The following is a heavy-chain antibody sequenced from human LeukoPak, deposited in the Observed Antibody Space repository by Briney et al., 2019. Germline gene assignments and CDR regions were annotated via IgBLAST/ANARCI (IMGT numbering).Heavy chain of an antibody. J-gene: IGHJ4*02. CDR1: GYTFTSYY. CDR2: INPSGGST. D-gene: IGHD3-10*01. Sequence: GASVKVSCKASGYTFTSYYMHWVRQAPGQGLEWMGIINPSGGSTSYAQKFQGRVTMTRDTSTSTVYMELSSLRSEDTAVYYCAKDAPYYGSGSPPKLDYWGQGTLVTVSS. V-gene: IGHV1-46*01. CDR3: AKDAPYYGSGSPPKLDY.